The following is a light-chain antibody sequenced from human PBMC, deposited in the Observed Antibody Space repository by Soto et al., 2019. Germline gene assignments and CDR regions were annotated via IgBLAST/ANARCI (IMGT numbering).Light chain of an antibody. CDR1: QSVSSN. V-gene: IGKV3-15*01. J-gene: IGKJ1*01. CDR2: GAS. Sequence: IVMTQSPATLSVSPGERATLSCRASQSVSSNLAWYQQKPGQAPRLLIYGASTRATGIPARFSGSGSGTEFTLTISSLQSGDFAVYYCQQYNNRPPWTFGQGTKVDIK. CDR3: QQYNNRPPWT.